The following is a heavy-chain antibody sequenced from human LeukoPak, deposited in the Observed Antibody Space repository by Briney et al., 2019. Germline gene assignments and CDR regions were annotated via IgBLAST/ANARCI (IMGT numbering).Heavy chain of an antibody. CDR3: ARDGEMVVVVAVANAFDI. CDR2: ITPKSGGT. V-gene: IGHV1-2*02. CDR1: GDTFTGYY. J-gene: IGHJ3*02. D-gene: IGHD2-15*01. Sequence: ASVKVSCKASGDTFTGYYMNWVRQAPGQGLEWMGWITPKSGGTNYAQKFQGRVTMTRDTSISTAYMELSRLRSDDTAVYYCARDGEMVVVVAVANAFDIWGQGTMVTVSS.